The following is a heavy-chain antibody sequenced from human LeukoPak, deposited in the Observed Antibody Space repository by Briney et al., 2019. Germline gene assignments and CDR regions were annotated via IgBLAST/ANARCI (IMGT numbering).Heavy chain of an antibody. CDR1: GFTFKNAW. Sequence: GGSLRLSCAASGFTFKNAWMSWVRQAPGKGLEWVGRIKSKAHGGTTDYAAPVKDRFTISRDDSKNTLYLQMNGLKTEDTAVYYCTAVPAAMRSDYWGQGTLVTVSS. CDR2: IKSKAHGGTT. V-gene: IGHV3-15*01. CDR3: TAVPAAMRSDY. J-gene: IGHJ4*02. D-gene: IGHD2-2*01.